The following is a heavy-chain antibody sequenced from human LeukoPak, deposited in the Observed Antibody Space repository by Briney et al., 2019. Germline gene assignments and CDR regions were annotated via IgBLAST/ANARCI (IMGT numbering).Heavy chain of an antibody. Sequence: GGSLRLSCAASGFTFSDYAMNWVRQAPGKGLEWVTGISYGGQNTFYADSVKGRFTISRDNVGSSLYLEMNSLSVEDTALYYCTRGLSGTHNAFDLWGQGTLVTVSS. CDR1: GFTFSDYA. V-gene: IGHV3-23*01. CDR3: TRGLSGTHNAFDL. CDR2: ISYGGQNT. J-gene: IGHJ3*01. D-gene: IGHD1-26*01.